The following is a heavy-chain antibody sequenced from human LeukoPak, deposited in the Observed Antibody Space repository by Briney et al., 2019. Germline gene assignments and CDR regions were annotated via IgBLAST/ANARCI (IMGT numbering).Heavy chain of an antibody. CDR1: GGTFSSYA. Sequence: SVKVSCKASGGTFSSYAISWVRQAPGQGLEWMGGIIPIFGTANYAQKFQGRVTITTDESTSTAYMELSSLRSEDTAVYYCPRDRLITMVRGVGSGDASDIWGQGAMVTVSS. CDR2: IIPIFGTA. D-gene: IGHD3-10*01. V-gene: IGHV1-69*05. CDR3: PRDRLITMVRGVGSGDASDI. J-gene: IGHJ3*02.